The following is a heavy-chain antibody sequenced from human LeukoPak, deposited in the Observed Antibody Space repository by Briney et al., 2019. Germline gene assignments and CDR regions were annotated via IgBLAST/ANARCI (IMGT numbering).Heavy chain of an antibody. CDR3: AKDRYSTASLFANSPLDC. CDR2: IRYDGGTK. V-gene: IGHV3-30*02. Sequence: GGSLRLSCATSEFTFSSYGMHWVRLAPGKGLEWVAFIRYDGGTKYYADSVKGRFTISRDNSKNTVYLQMNSLRTEDTAVYYCAKDRYSTASLFANSPLDCWGQGTLVTVSS. D-gene: IGHD2-8*02. J-gene: IGHJ4*02. CDR1: EFTFSSYG.